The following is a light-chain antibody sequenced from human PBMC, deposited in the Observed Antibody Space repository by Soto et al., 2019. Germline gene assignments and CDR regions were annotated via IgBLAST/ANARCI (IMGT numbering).Light chain of an antibody. CDR1: SGHSSYA. V-gene: IGLV4-69*01. CDR3: QTWGTGIV. J-gene: IGLJ7*01. CDR2: LNSDGSH. Sequence: QHVLTQAPSGSASLGASVRLTCGLSSGHSSYAIAWHQQHPEKGPRYLMKLNSDGSHTKGDGIPDRFSGSSSGAERYLTISSLQSEDEADYYCQTWGTGIVFGGGTQLTVL.